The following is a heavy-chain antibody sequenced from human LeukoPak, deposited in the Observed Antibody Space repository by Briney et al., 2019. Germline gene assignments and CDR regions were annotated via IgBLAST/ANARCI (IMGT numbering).Heavy chain of an antibody. J-gene: IGHJ4*02. CDR3: ARSDSSGYFDY. CDR1: GGSISSGDYY. Sequence: SQTLSLTFTVSGGSISSGDYYWSWIRQPPGKGLEWIGYIYYSGSTYYNPSLKSRVTISVDTSKNQFSLKLSSVTAADTAVYYCARSDSSGYFDYWGQGTLVTVSS. V-gene: IGHV4-31*03. CDR2: IYYSGST. D-gene: IGHD3-22*01.